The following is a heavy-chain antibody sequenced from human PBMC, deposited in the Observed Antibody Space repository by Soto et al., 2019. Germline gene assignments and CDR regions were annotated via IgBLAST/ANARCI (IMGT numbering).Heavy chain of an antibody. CDR1: GGTFSSYV. D-gene: IGHD2-2*01. CDR3: AREGDPVIVVVPAATSRAEYFQH. Sequence: ASVKVSCKASGGTFSSYVISWVRQAPGQGLEWMGGIIPIFGTANYAQKFQGRVTITADESTSTAYMELSSLRSEDTAVYYCAREGDPVIVVVPAATSRAEYFQHWGQGTLVTVSS. V-gene: IGHV1-69*13. CDR2: IIPIFGTA. J-gene: IGHJ1*01.